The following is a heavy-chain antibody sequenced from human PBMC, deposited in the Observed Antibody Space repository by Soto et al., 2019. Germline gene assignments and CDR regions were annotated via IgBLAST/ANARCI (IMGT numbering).Heavy chain of an antibody. CDR1: GYSFTSYW. J-gene: IGHJ6*02. V-gene: IGHV5-51*01. D-gene: IGHD1-26*01. Sequence: GSGYSFTSYWIGWVRQMPGKGLEWMGIIYPGDSDTRYSPSFQGQVTISADKSISTAYLQWSSLKASDTAMYYCARRAVSGSYFGGMDVWGQGTTVTVSS. CDR2: IYPGDSDT. CDR3: ARRAVSGSYFGGMDV.